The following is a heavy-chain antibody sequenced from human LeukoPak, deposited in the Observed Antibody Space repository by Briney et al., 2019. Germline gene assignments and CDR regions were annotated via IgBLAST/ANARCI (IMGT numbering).Heavy chain of an antibody. V-gene: IGHV1-46*01. CDR2: INPSGGST. J-gene: IGHJ1*01. Sequence: ASVKVSCKASGYTFTSYYMHWVRQAPGQGLEWMGIINPSGGSTSYAQKFQGRVTMTRDTSTSTVYMELSSLRSEDTAVYYCARGPHGSGSYSSEYFQNWGQGTLVTVSS. CDR1: GYTFTSYY. D-gene: IGHD3-10*01. CDR3: ARGPHGSGSYSSEYFQN.